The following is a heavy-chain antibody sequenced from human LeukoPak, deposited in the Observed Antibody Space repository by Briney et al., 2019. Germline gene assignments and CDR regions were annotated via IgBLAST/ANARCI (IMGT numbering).Heavy chain of an antibody. CDR2: INWNGGST. CDR3: ARRSDYSSSWHWFDP. Sequence: PGGSLRLSCAASGFTFDDYGMSWVRQAPGKGLEWVSGINWNGGSTGYADSVKGRFTISRDNSKNTLYLQMNSLRAEDTAVYYCARRSDYSSSWHWFDPWGQGTLVTVSS. V-gene: IGHV3-20*04. J-gene: IGHJ5*02. CDR1: GFTFDDYG. D-gene: IGHD6-13*01.